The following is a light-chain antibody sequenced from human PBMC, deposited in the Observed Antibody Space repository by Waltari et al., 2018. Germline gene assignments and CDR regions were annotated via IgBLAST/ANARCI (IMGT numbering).Light chain of an antibody. Sequence: LTKSPGTLSLSPGERPPLSCRASKSIGTDLVWYQQKPGQAPRLLMYGASRRATGIPDRFSGSGSGTDFSLTISRLEPEDFAVYFCQNHERLPATFGQGTKVEIK. CDR3: QNHERLPAT. J-gene: IGKJ1*01. CDR1: KSIGTD. CDR2: GAS. V-gene: IGKV3-20*01.